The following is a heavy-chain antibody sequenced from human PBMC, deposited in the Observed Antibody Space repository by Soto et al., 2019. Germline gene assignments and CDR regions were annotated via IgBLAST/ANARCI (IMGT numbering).Heavy chain of an antibody. D-gene: IGHD6-19*01. V-gene: IGHV3-23*01. J-gene: IGHJ4*02. CDR3: ASRSSGWYFDY. Sequence: GGSLRLSCAASGFSFSSYAMNWVRQAPGKGLEWVSVISGSGGSTYYADSVKGRFTISRDNSKNTLYLQMNSLRAEDTAVYYCASRSSGWYFDYWGQGTLVTVSS. CDR2: ISGSGGST. CDR1: GFSFSSYA.